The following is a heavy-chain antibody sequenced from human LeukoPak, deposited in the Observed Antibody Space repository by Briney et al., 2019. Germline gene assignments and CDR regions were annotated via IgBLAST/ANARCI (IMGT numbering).Heavy chain of an antibody. Sequence: GGSLRLSCAASGFTFSNYAMSWVRQAPGKGLEWVSVIYSGGSTYYADSVKGRFTISRDNSKNTLYLQMNSLRAEDTAVYYCARVGYSSSWYFDYWGQGTLVTVSS. CDR1: GFTFSNYA. D-gene: IGHD6-13*01. CDR3: ARVGYSSSWYFDY. CDR2: IYSGGST. V-gene: IGHV3-66*01. J-gene: IGHJ4*02.